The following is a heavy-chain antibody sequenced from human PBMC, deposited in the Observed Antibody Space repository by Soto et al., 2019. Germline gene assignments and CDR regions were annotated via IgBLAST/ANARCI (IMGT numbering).Heavy chain of an antibody. CDR2: ILSAGYGGTT. Sequence: PGGSLRLSCAASGFTFSDTWMNWVRQAPGKGLEWVARILSAGYGGTTDYAAPVKGRFIISRDDSKNTLYLQMNSLESDDTAVYYCTTGFDSWGQGALVTVSS. CDR1: GFTFSDTW. J-gene: IGHJ4*02. V-gene: IGHV3-15*07. CDR3: TTGFDS.